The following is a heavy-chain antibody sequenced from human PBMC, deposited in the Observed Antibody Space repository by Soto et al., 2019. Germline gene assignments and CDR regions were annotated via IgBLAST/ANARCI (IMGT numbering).Heavy chain of an antibody. V-gene: IGHV1-69*02. CDR1: GGTFSSYT. Sequence: ASVKVSCKASGGTFSSYTISWVRQAPGQGLEWMGRIIPILGIANYAQKFQGRVTFTADKSTSTAYMELSSLRAEDTAVYYCASDYDGYNFDYWGQGTLVTVSS. CDR3: ASDYDGYNFDY. D-gene: IGHD3-16*01. CDR2: IIPILGIA. J-gene: IGHJ4*02.